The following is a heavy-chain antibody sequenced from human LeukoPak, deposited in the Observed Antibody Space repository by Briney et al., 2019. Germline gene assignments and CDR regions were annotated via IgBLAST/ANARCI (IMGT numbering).Heavy chain of an antibody. J-gene: IGHJ4*02. CDR2: ISDNGGMT. D-gene: IGHD6-19*01. V-gene: IGHV3-64D*06. CDR3: YVSGWTEDIDN. Sequence: GGSLRLSCAASGFTFSSYSMNWVRQAPGKGLEYVSAISDNGGMTFYADSVKGRFTISRDNSKNTLYLQMSSLRGEDTAVYYCYVSGWTEDIDNWGQGTLVTVSS. CDR1: GFTFSSYS.